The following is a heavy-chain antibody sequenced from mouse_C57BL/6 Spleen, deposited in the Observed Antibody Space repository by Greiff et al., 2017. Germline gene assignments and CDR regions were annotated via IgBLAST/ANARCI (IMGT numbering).Heavy chain of an antibody. CDR3: ARNYYGSSYDAMDY. CDR2: ISSGSSTI. J-gene: IGHJ4*01. CDR1: GFTFSDYG. D-gene: IGHD1-1*01. Sequence: EVQVVESGGGLVKPGGSLTLSCAASGFTFSDYGMHWVRQAPEKGLEWVAYISSGSSTIYYADTVKGRFTISRDNAKNTLFLQMTSLRSEDTAMYYCARNYYGSSYDAMDYWGQGTSVTVSS. V-gene: IGHV5-17*01.